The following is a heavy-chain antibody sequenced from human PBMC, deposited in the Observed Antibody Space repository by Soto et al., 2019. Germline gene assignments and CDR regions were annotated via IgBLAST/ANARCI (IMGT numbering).Heavy chain of an antibody. CDR3: ARDLGYYDSSGYYPKYFQH. D-gene: IGHD3-22*01. CDR1: GGTFSSYA. Sequence: QVQLVQSGAEVKKPGSSVKVSCKASGGTFSSYAISWVRQAPGQGLEWMGGIIPIFGTANYAQKFQGRVTITADESTSTAYMELSSLRSKDTAVYYCARDLGYYDSSGYYPKYFQHWGQGTLVTVSS. V-gene: IGHV1-69*01. CDR2: IIPIFGTA. J-gene: IGHJ1*01.